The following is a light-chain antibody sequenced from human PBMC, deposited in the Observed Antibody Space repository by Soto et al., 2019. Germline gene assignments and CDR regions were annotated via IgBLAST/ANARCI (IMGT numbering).Light chain of an antibody. V-gene: IGLV6-57*04. CDR2: EDN. Sequence: LTQPNSVSESPGKTVTISCTRSSGSIASNYVQWYQQRPGSAPTTVIYEDNQRPSGVPDRFSGSIDSSSNSASLTISGLKTEDEADYYCQSYDSSNVVFGGGTKLTVL. CDR1: SGSIASNY. CDR3: QSYDSSNVV. J-gene: IGLJ2*01.